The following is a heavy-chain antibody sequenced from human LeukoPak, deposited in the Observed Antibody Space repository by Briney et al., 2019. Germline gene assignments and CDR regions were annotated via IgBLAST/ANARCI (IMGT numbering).Heavy chain of an antibody. CDR1: GDSFSSHY. CDR2: ISYIGST. Sequence: SETLSLTRAVSGDSFSSHYWTWIRQPPGKGLEWIGYISYIGSTNYNPSLKSRVTISIDTSKNQFSLKLSSVTAADTAVYYCARDLVTVTKGFDIWGQGTMVSDSS. D-gene: IGHD4-17*01. V-gene: IGHV4-59*11. J-gene: IGHJ3*02. CDR3: ARDLVTVTKGFDI.